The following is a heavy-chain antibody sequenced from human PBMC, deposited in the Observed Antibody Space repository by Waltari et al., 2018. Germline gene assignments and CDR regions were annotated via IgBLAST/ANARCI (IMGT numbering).Heavy chain of an antibody. CDR1: GFTFSSYS. Sequence: EVQLVESGGGLVKPGGSLRLSCAASGFTFSSYSMNWVRQAPGKGLAWVSSISSSSSYIYYADSVKGRFTISRDNAKNSLYLQMNSLRAEDTAVYYCARDLPGDFWSGYWGQYYYYYYGMDVWGQGTTVTVSS. V-gene: IGHV3-21*01. J-gene: IGHJ6*02. CDR3: ARDLPGDFWSGYWGQYYYYYYGMDV. D-gene: IGHD3-3*01. CDR2: ISSSSSYI.